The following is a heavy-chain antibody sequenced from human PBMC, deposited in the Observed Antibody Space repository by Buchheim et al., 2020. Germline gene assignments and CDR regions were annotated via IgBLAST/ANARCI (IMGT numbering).Heavy chain of an antibody. CDR3: ANGGRHVDS. CDR1: GFIFSSST. V-gene: IGHV3-23*01. J-gene: IGHJ4*02. D-gene: IGHD3-16*01. Sequence: EVQLLESGGGLVQPGGSLRLSCAASGFIFSSSTMGWVRQAPGKGLEWVATVTSIGTTYYVDSVKGRFTISRDDSRSMVSLQMNSLRVDDTAVYYCANGGRHVDSCGQGT. CDR2: VTSIGTT.